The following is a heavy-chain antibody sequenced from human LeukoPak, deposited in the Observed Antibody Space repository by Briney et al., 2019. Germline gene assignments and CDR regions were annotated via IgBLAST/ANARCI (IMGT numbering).Heavy chain of an antibody. D-gene: IGHD2-15*01. CDR1: GGTFSSYA. CDR2: IIPILGIA. CDR3: AREIKSVRGMVDY. V-gene: IGHV1-69*04. Sequence: SVKVSCKASGGTFSSYAISWVRQAPGQGLEWMGRIIPILGIANYAQKFQGRVTITADKSTSTAYMELSSLRSEDTAVYYCAREIKSVRGMVDYWGQGTLVTVSS. J-gene: IGHJ4*02.